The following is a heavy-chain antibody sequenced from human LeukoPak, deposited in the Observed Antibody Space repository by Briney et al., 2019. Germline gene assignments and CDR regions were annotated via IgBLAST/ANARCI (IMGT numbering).Heavy chain of an antibody. D-gene: IGHD5-18*01. CDR1: GYSFTSNW. Sequence: KPGESLKISCKGSGYSFTSNWIGWVRQMPGKGLEGMGIIYPGDSDTRYSPSFQGQVTISADKSISTAYLQWSSLKASDTAMYYCARQRRTIQLWYNPPEHWGQGTLVTVSS. CDR2: IYPGDSDT. V-gene: IGHV5-51*01. CDR3: ARQRRTIQLWYNPPEH. J-gene: IGHJ4*02.